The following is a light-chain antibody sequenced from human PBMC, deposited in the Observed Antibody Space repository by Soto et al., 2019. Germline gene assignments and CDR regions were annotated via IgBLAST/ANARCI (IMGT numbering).Light chain of an antibody. J-gene: IGKJ5*01. Sequence: EIVLTQSPGTLSLSPGGRATLSCRASQSITSSYIAWYQQKSCQAPRLLLYVASSRATGIPDRFRGSVSGTDFTLTISRLEPEDFAVYYCQQYGRSPTFGQGTRLEI. V-gene: IGKV3-20*01. CDR2: VAS. CDR1: QSITSSY. CDR3: QQYGRSPT.